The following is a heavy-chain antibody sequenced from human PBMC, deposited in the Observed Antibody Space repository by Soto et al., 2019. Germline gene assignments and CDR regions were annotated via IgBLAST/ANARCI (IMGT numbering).Heavy chain of an antibody. V-gene: IGHV5-51*01. D-gene: IGHD3-9*01. Sequence: PGESLKISCKGSGYSFTSYWIGWVRQMPGKGLEWMGIIYPGDSDTRYSPSFQGQVTISADKSISTAYLQWSSLKASDTAMYYCARRGSVLRYFDCLSPNWFDPWGKGTLVTVSS. CDR1: GYSFTSYW. J-gene: IGHJ5*02. CDR3: ARRGSVLRYFDCLSPNWFDP. CDR2: IYPGDSDT.